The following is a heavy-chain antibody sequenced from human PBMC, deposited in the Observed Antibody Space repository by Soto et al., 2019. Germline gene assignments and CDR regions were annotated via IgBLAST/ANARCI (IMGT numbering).Heavy chain of an antibody. Sequence: GGSLNLSCEASGFIFSDYYMSWIRQAPGKGLEWVSYISSSGSTVYYADSVKGRFTISRDNAKNSLYLQMNSLRAEDTAVYYCAKDRQYPRDYFHYWGQGTLVTVSS. CDR2: ISSSGSTV. CDR1: GFIFSDYY. V-gene: IGHV3-11*01. CDR3: AKDRQYPRDYFHY. D-gene: IGHD4-4*01. J-gene: IGHJ4*02.